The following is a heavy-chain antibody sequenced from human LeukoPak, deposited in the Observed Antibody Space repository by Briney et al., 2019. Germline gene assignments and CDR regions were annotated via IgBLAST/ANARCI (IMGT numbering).Heavy chain of an antibody. D-gene: IGHD2-15*01. CDR3: ARIRTPVTPFDY. CDR2: IYTSGST. Sequence: SQTLSLTCTVSGGSISSGSYYWSWIRQPAGTGLEWIGRIYTSGSTNYNPSLKSRVTISVDTSKNQFSLKLSSVTAADTAVYYCARIRTPVTPFDYWGQGTLVTVSS. CDR1: GGSISSGSYY. J-gene: IGHJ4*02. V-gene: IGHV4-61*02.